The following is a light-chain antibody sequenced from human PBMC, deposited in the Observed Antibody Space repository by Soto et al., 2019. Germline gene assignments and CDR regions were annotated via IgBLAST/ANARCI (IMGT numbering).Light chain of an antibody. CDR3: QSYDSSLSAL. Sequence: VLTQPPSVSGAPGQRVTISCTGSSSNIGAGYDVHWYQQLPGTAPKLLIYGNSNRPSGVPDRFSGSKSGTSASLAITGLQAGDEADYYCQSYDSSLSALFGTGTKVTVL. CDR1: SSNIGAGYD. CDR2: GNS. J-gene: IGLJ1*01. V-gene: IGLV1-40*01.